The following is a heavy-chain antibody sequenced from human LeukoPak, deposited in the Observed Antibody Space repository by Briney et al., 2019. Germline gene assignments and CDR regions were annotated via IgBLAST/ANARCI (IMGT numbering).Heavy chain of an antibody. CDR1: GGSISSSSYY. CDR2: IYTSGST. CDR3: AREDDYGEQY. Sequence: SETLSLTCTVSGGSISSSSYYWSWIRQPAGKGLEWIGRIYTSGSTNYNPSLKSRVTMSVDTSKNQFSLKLSSVTAADTAVYYCAREDDYGEQYWGQGTLVTVSS. D-gene: IGHD4-17*01. J-gene: IGHJ4*02. V-gene: IGHV4-61*02.